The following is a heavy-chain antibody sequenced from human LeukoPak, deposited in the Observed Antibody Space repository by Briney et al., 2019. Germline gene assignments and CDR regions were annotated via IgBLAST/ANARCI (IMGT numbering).Heavy chain of an antibody. CDR1: GGSICSYY. V-gene: IGHV4-59*01. Sequence: SETLSLTCTVSGGSICSYYWSWIRQPPGKGLEWIGYIYYSGSTNYNPSLKSRVTISVDTSKNQFSLKLSSVTAADTAVYYCARVGAIPTYYYDSSGYRVFDYWGQGTLVTVSS. D-gene: IGHD3-22*01. J-gene: IGHJ4*02. CDR2: IYYSGST. CDR3: ARVGAIPTYYYDSSGYRVFDY.